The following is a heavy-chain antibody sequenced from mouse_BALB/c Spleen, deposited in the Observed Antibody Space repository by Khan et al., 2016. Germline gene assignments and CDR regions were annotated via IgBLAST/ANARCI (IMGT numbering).Heavy chain of an antibody. Sequence: QVQLQQSGPELVKPGASVKMSCKASGYRFTDQGISWVKQGTGQGLEWIGEIFPGSGSTWHNEKFKVKATLTADTSSNTAYMQLISLTSEDSAVYFCARSWDYCGRGTSVTASS. CDR3: ARSWDY. J-gene: IGHJ4*01. CDR2: IFPGSGST. V-gene: IGHV1-77*01. CDR1: GYRFTDQG.